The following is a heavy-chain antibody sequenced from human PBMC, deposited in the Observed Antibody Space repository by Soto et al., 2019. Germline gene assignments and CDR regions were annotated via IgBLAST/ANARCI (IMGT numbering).Heavy chain of an antibody. CDR1: GFTFGDYA. CDR3: TSFPYATQYYFDY. V-gene: IGHV3-49*03. CDR2: IRSKAYGGTT. J-gene: IGHJ4*02. D-gene: IGHD2-8*01. Sequence: GGSLRLSCTASGFTFGDYAMSWFRQAPGKGLEWVGFIRSKAYGGTTEYAASVKGRFTISRDDSKSIAYLQMNSLKTEDTAVYYCTSFPYATQYYFDYWGQGTLVTVSS.